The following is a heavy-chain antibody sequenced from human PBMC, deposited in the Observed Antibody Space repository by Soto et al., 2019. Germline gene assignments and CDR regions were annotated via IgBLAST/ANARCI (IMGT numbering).Heavy chain of an antibody. CDR1: GVTFSSDA. CDR3: ARERWIAVAGNWYFDL. CDR2: IIPIFGTA. D-gene: IGHD6-19*01. J-gene: IGHJ2*01. Sequence: QVQLVQSGAEVKKPGSSVKVSCKAYGVTFSSDAISWVRQAPGQGLEWMGGIIPIFGTANYAQKFQGRVTITADKSTSTAYMELSSLRSEDTAVYYCARERWIAVAGNWYFDLWGRGTLVTASS. V-gene: IGHV1-69*06.